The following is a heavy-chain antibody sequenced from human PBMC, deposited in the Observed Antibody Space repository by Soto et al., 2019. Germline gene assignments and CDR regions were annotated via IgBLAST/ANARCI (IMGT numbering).Heavy chain of an antibody. J-gene: IGHJ6*02. Sequence: QVQLQESGPVLVKPSGTLSLTCDVSGASISSNNWWTWVRQSPGKGLEWIGERFHSGSPNYSPSLKSRVTISVDKSKNQVFLNLNSVTAADTAVYYCARTSIYADPPGGLDVWGQGATVAVSS. CDR3: ARTSIYADPPGGLDV. D-gene: IGHD2-2*02. V-gene: IGHV4-4*02. CDR1: GASISSNNW. CDR2: RFHSGSP.